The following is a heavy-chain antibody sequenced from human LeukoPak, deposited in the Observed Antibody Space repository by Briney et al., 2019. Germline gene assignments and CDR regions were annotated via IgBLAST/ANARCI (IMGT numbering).Heavy chain of an antibody. CDR3: ARGRYGDFYFDY. V-gene: IGHV1-2*02. Sequence: ASVKVSCKASGYTFTSYGISWVRQAPGQGLEWMGWINPNSGGTNYAQRFQGRVTMTRDTSISTAYMELSSLRSDDTAVYYCARGRYGDFYFDYWGQGTLVTVSS. CDR1: GYTFTSYG. D-gene: IGHD4-17*01. CDR2: INPNSGGT. J-gene: IGHJ4*02.